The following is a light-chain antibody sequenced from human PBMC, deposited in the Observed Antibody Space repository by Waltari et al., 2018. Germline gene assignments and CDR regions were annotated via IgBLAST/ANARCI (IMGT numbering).Light chain of an antibody. J-gene: IGKJ2*01. Sequence: DIQMTQSPSTLSASVGDRVTITCRASQGISSWLAWYRHRPGKAPKFLMYTASSLESGVPSRFSGSGSGTEFTLTISSLQPDDFATYYCQQYHSYPYTFGQGTKLEIK. CDR1: QGISSW. CDR3: QQYHSYPYT. V-gene: IGKV1-5*03. CDR2: TAS.